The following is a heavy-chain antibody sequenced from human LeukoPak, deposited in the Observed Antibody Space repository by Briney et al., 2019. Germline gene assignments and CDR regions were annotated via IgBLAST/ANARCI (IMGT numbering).Heavy chain of an antibody. CDR2: MSPNSGNT. J-gene: IGHJ1*01. CDR3: ARAPYDTSGYTSFQH. D-gene: IGHD3-22*01. V-gene: IGHV1-8*02. Sequence: ASVKVSCKASGYTFTNYDINWVRQATGQGLEWMGWMSPNSGNTGYAQKFQGRVTMTRDTSTSTVYMELSSLRSEDTAVYYCARAPYDTSGYTSFQHWGQGTLVTVSS. CDR1: GYTFTNYD.